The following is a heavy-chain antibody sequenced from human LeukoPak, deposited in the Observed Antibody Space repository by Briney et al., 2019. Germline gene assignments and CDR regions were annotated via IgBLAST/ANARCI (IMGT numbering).Heavy chain of an antibody. Sequence: LPGGSLRPSCAASGFPFSSYAMNWVRLAPGKGLEWVSAISETGDRTHYADSVKGRFTVSRDNPKDTLYLQMDSLRAEDTAVYYCAKQFVDIWGQGTLVTVSS. CDR3: AKQFVDI. CDR1: GFPFSSYA. CDR2: ISETGDRT. J-gene: IGHJ5*02. V-gene: IGHV3-23*01. D-gene: IGHD5-24*01.